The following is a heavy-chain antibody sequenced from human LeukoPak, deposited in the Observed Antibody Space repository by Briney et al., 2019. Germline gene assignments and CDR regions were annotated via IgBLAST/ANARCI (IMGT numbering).Heavy chain of an antibody. D-gene: IGHD3-10*01. CDR2: ISYDGSNK. Sequence: GRSLRLSCAASGFTFSSYAMHWVRQAPGKGLEWVAVISYDGSNKYYADSVKGRFTISRDNSKNTLYLQMNSVRAEDTAVYYCARDSDYYGSGSYYTSGPGHYYGMDVWGQGTTVTVSS. CDR1: GFTFSSYA. J-gene: IGHJ6*02. CDR3: ARDSDYYGSGSYYTSGPGHYYGMDV. V-gene: IGHV3-30-3*01.